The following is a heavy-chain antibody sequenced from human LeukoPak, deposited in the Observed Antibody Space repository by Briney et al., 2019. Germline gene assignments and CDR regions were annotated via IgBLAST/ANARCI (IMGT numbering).Heavy chain of an antibody. D-gene: IGHD3-3*01. Sequence: SETLSLTCAVSGGSFSSSSYYWGWIRQPPGQGLEWIGSIYYSGRTYYNPSLKSRVTISVDTSKHQFPLKLSSVTAADTAVYYCARQNPDDFWSGYYLHWFDPWGQGTLVTVSS. CDR1: GGSFSSSSYY. CDR2: IYYSGRT. J-gene: IGHJ5*02. V-gene: IGHV4-39*01. CDR3: ARQNPDDFWSGYYLHWFDP.